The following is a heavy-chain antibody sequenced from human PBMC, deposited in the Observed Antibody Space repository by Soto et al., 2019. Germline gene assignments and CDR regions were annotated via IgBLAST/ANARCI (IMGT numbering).Heavy chain of an antibody. D-gene: IGHD2-15*01. V-gene: IGHV3-74*01. CDR1: GFTFSSYW. J-gene: IGHJ4*02. Sequence: EVQLVESGGGLVQPGGSLRLSCAASGFTFSSYWMHWVRQAPGKGLXXXXXXXSDGSSTSYADSVKGRFTISRDNAKNTLYLQMNSLRAEDTAVYYCAREETYCSGGSCYSLYDYWGQGTLVTVSS. CDR2: XXSDGSST. CDR3: AREETYCSGGSCYSLYDY.